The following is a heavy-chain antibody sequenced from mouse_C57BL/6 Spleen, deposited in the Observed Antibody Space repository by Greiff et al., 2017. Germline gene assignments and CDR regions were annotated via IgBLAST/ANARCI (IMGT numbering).Heavy chain of an antibody. CDR3: TRCECYGAYRFAY. D-gene: IGHD1-1*02. J-gene: IGHJ3*01. V-gene: IGHV1-15*01. CDR2: IAPGSGGT. CDR1: GYTFTGYE. Sequence: VQLQQSGAELVRPGASVTLSCKASGYTFTGYEMHWVKQRPGHGLEWIGAIAPGSGGTAYNEKFKGKAKLTADKSSNTAYMELSSLTSEDSDVYDCTRCECYGAYRFAYWGQGTLVTVSA.